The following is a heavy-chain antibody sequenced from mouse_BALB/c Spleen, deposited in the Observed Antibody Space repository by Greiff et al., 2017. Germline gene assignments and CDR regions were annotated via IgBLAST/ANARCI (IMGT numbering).Heavy chain of an antibody. CDR1: GFDFSRYW. CDR3: ARRGHYYGSSYEAWFAY. Sequence: EVKLMESGGGLVQPGGSLKLSCAASGFDFSRYWMSWVRQAPGKGLEWIGEINPDSSTINYTPSLKDKFIISRDNAKNTLYLQMSKVRSEDTALYYCARRGHYYGSSYEAWFAYWGQGTLVTVSA. V-gene: IGHV4-1*02. CDR2: INPDSSTI. D-gene: IGHD1-1*01. J-gene: IGHJ3*01.